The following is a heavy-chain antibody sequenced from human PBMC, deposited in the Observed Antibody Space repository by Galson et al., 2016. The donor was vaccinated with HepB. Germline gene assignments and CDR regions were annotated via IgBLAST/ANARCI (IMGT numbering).Heavy chain of an antibody. CDR1: GGSISSSSKY. V-gene: IGHV4-39*01. CDR3: AIHYDVLTGWFDP. D-gene: IGHD3-9*01. CDR2: IYYSGST. Sequence: ETLSLTCTVSGGSISSSSKYWGWIRQPPGKGLEWIGHIYYSGSTYYNPSLKSRVTISVDTSKNQFSLKLSSVTAADTAVYYCAIHYDVLTGWFDPWGQGTLVTVSS. J-gene: IGHJ5*02.